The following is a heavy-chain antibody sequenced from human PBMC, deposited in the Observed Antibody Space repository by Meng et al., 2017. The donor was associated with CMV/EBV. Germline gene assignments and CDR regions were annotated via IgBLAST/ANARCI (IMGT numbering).Heavy chain of an antibody. D-gene: IGHD5-24*01. CDR1: GFTVSSNY. V-gene: IGHV3-66*01. J-gene: IGHJ4*02. CDR3: AREGDGYDKAPY. Sequence: LGGSGGGLVQPGGSLRLSCAASGFTVSSNYMSWVRQAPGKGLEWVSVIYSGGSTYYADSVKGRFTISRDNSKNTLYLQMNSLRAEDTAVYYCAREGDGYDKAPYWGQGTLVTVSS. CDR2: IYSGGST.